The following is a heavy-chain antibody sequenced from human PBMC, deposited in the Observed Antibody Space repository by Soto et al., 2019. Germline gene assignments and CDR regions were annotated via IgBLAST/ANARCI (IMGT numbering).Heavy chain of an antibody. V-gene: IGHV1-46*01. CDR3: ARDPPGTEYSSSRKGGRYYYYGMDV. CDR2: INPSGGST. CDR1: GYTFTSYY. Sequence: ASVKFSCKASGYTFTSYYMHWVRQAPGQGLEWMGIINPSGGSTSYAQKFQGRVTMTRDTSTSTVYMELSSLRSEDTAVYYCARDPPGTEYSSSRKGGRYYYYGMDVWGQGTTVTVS. J-gene: IGHJ6*02. D-gene: IGHD6-6*01.